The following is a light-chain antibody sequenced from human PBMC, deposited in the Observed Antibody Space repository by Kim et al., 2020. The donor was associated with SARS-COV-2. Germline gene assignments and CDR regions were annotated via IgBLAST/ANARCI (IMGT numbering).Light chain of an antibody. CDR3: QSWDSSTVV. Sequence: SYELTQPPSVSVSPGQTASISCSGDKLGDKYACWYQQKPGQSPVLVIYQDSQRPSGIPERFSGSNSGNTATLTISGTQAMGEADYYCQSWDSSTVVFGGG. CDR2: QDS. CDR1: KLGDKY. J-gene: IGLJ2*01. V-gene: IGLV3-1*01.